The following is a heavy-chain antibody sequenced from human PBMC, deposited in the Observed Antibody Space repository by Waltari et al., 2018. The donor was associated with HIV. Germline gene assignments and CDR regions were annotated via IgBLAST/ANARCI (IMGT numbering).Heavy chain of an antibody. J-gene: IGHJ4*02. V-gene: IGHV4-61*01. CDR1: GGSVNSDSSY. CDR2: VYYSGRT. D-gene: IGHD3-22*01. CDR3: AREPITNYYDISVYYYFDY. Sequence: QVQLQESGPRLVKPSETLSLTCTVSGGSVNSDSSYWSWIRQPPGKALEWIGYVYYSGRTSYNPSLRSRVTISLDTSKNQFSLKLSSVTAADTAVYYCAREPITNYYDISVYYYFDYWGQGTLVTVSS.